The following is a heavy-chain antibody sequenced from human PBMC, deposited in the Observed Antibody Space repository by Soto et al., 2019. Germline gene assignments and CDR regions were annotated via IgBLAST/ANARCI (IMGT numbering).Heavy chain of an antibody. CDR1: GFTFSSYA. D-gene: IGHD2-15*01. Sequence: QVQLVESGGGVVQPGRSLRLSCAASGFTFSSYAMHWVRQAPGKGLEWVAVISYDGSNKYYADSVKGRFTISRDNSKNTLYLQRNSLRAEDTAVYYCARVVVVVAARGSFDYWGQGTLVTVSS. J-gene: IGHJ4*02. V-gene: IGHV3-30-3*01. CDR2: ISYDGSNK. CDR3: ARVVVVVAARGSFDY.